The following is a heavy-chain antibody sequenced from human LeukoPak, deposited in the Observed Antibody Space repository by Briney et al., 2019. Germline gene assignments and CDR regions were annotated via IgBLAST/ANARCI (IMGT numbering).Heavy chain of an antibody. CDR3: AIVSAAGRAFDY. J-gene: IGHJ4*02. V-gene: IGHV4-4*07. D-gene: IGHD6-13*01. CDR2: IYTSGST. Sequence: SETLSLTCTVSGGSISSYYWSWIRQPAGKGLEWIGRIYTSGSTNYNPSLKSRVTMSVDTSKNQFSLKLSSVTAADTAVYYCAIVSAAGRAFDYWGQGTLATVSS. CDR1: GGSISSYY.